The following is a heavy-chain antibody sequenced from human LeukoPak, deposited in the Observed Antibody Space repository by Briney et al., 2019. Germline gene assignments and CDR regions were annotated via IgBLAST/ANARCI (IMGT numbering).Heavy chain of an antibody. CDR3: ARGVGYYDFWSGQSNWFDP. J-gene: IGHJ5*02. V-gene: IGHV4-39*07. CDR2: INHSGST. CDR1: GGSISSSSYY. D-gene: IGHD3-3*01. Sequence: SETLSLTCTVSGGSISSSSYYWGWIRQPPGKGLEWIGEINHSGSTNYNPSLKSRVTISVDTSKNQFSLKLSSVTAADTAVYYCARGVGYYDFWSGQSNWFDPWGQGTLVTVSS.